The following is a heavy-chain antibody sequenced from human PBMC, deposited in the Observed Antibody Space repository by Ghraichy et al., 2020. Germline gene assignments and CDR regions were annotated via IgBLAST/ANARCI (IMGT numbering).Heavy chain of an antibody. Sequence: SETLSLTCAVYGESFSGYYWSWIRQPPGKGLEWIGEIDHSGSTNCNASLKSRVTISRDTSKNQFSLKLSSVTAADAAVYYCARIKAMVDYNYFDYWGQGTLVTVSS. V-gene: IGHV4-34*01. D-gene: IGHD5-24*01. CDR2: IDHSGST. J-gene: IGHJ4*02. CDR3: ARIKAMVDYNYFDY. CDR1: GESFSGYY.